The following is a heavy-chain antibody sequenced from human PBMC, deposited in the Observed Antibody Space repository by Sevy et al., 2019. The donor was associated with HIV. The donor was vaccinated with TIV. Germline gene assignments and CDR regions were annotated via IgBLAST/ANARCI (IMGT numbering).Heavy chain of an antibody. Sequence: GGSLRLSCAASGFTVTNTSMSWVRQAPGKELEWVAVIFSGGNIYYAGSVKGRFAISRDNSKNTVSLQMNSLRVEDTAVYFCARGAPMAAAGTIDYWGQGTLVTVSS. CDR3: ARGAPMAAAGTIDY. CDR2: IFSGGNI. J-gene: IGHJ4*02. V-gene: IGHV3-53*01. D-gene: IGHD6-13*01. CDR1: GFTVTNTS.